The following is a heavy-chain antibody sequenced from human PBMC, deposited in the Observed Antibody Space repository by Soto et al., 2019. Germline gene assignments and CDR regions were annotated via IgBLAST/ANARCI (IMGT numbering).Heavy chain of an antibody. Sequence: SETLSLTCTVSGGSISRGDYYWSWIRQPPGKGLDWIGYIYYSGSTYYNPSLKSRVTISVDTSKNQFSLKLSSVTAADTAIYYCAGTSYCSGGACFNYYYGIDVWGQGTTVTVSS. CDR3: AGTSYCSGGACFNYYYGIDV. V-gene: IGHV4-30-4*01. D-gene: IGHD2-15*01. CDR1: GGSISRGDYY. J-gene: IGHJ6*02. CDR2: IYYSGST.